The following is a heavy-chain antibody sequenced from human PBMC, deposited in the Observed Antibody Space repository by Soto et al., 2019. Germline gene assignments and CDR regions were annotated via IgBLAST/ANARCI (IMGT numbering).Heavy chain of an antibody. J-gene: IGHJ6*03. CDR3: TREGDDILTGYYLNYYYMDV. D-gene: IGHD3-9*01. V-gene: IGHV3-49*03. CDR2: IRSKAYGGTT. CDR1: GFTFGDYA. Sequence: GGSLRLSCTASGFTFGDYAMSWFRQAPGKGLEWVGFIRSKAYGGTTEYAASVKGRFTISRDDSKSIAYLQMNSLKTEDTAVYYCTREGDDILTGYYLNYYYMDVWGKGTTVTVSS.